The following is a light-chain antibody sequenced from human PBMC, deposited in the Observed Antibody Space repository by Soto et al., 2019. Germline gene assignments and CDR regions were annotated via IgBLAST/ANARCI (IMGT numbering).Light chain of an antibody. J-gene: IGKJ4*01. Sequence: DIQMTQSPPYVSASVGDRVSISCRASQDAGSWLSWFHQKPGGAPNLLIFHTSRKKSGAPPRFAGRGSGTEFTLTISSLQPEDFGTYYCQHADGLRALTFGGGTAVEI. CDR2: HTS. CDR3: QHADGLRALT. CDR1: QDAGSW. V-gene: IGKV1-12*01.